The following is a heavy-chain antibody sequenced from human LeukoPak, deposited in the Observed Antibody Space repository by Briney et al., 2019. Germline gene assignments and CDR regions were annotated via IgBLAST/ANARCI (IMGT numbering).Heavy chain of an antibody. CDR1: GYTFIGYY. J-gene: IGHJ6*02. Sequence: ASVTVSCKASGYTFIGYYLNWVRQAPGQGLEWMGWINPNSGGTNYEQKFQGRVTLTRDTSINTAYMELSGLRSADTAVYYCAKGHTLRGMDVWGQGTTVTVSS. CDR2: INPNSGGT. D-gene: IGHD3-16*01. V-gene: IGHV1-2*02. CDR3: AKGHTLRGMDV.